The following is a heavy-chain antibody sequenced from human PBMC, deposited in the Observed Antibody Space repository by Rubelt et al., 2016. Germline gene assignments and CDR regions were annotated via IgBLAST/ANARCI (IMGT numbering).Heavy chain of an antibody. V-gene: IGHV1-45*02. J-gene: IGHJ5*02. CDR3: ASSTVTRNWFDP. D-gene: IGHD4-17*01. Sequence: QVQLVQSGAEVKKPGASVKVSCKASGYTFTSYGISWVQQAPGQALEWMGWITPFNGNTNYARKFQDRVTITRDRSMSTAYMELSSLRSEDTAMYYCASSTVTRNWFDPWGQGTLVTVSS. CDR2: ITPFNGNT. CDR1: GYTFTSYG.